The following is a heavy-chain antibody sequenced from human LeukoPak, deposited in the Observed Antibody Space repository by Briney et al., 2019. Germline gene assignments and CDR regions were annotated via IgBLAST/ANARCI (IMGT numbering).Heavy chain of an antibody. V-gene: IGHV1-69*13. Sequence: ASVKVSCKASGGTFSSYAISWVRQAPGQGLEWMGGIIPIFGTANYAQKFQGRVTITADESTSTAYMELSSLRSEDTAVYYCARDVRASMVRGVIRSDAFDIWGQGAMVTVSS. CDR1: GGTFSSYA. J-gene: IGHJ3*02. D-gene: IGHD3-10*01. CDR2: IIPIFGTA. CDR3: ARDVRASMVRGVIRSDAFDI.